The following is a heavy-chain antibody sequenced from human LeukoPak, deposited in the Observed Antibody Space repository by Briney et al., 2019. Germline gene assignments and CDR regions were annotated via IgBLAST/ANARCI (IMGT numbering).Heavy chain of an antibody. CDR3: AKDGAMAAAGYYFDY. Sequence: QPGRSLRLSCAASAFPFRNYAMHWLRQAPGKGLEWVAVIASDGNDKHLADSVKGRFTISRDNSRNTLFLQMNSLRTEDTAVYYCAKDGAMAAAGYYFDYWGQGTLVTVSS. CDR2: IASDGNDK. D-gene: IGHD6-13*01. J-gene: IGHJ4*02. CDR1: AFPFRNYA. V-gene: IGHV3-30*18.